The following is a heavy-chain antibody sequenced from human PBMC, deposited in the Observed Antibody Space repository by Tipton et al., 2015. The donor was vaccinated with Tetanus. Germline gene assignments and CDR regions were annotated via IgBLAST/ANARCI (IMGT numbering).Heavy chain of an antibody. CDR1: GFTFSSYS. V-gene: IGHV3-21*01. J-gene: IGHJ4*02. Sequence: SLRLSCAASGFTFSSYSLSWVRQAPGEGLEWVSSISVSSRYTYYADSVKGRFTISRGDAKNSLYLQMNSLRAEDTAVYYCARAGGGWEYYPDYWGQGILLTVSS. CDR3: ARAGGGWEYYPDY. CDR2: ISVSSRYT. D-gene: IGHD1-26*01.